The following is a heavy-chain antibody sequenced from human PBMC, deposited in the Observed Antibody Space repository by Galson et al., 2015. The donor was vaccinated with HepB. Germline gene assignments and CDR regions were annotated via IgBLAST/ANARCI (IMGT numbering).Heavy chain of an antibody. D-gene: IGHD4-17*01. V-gene: IGHV3-23*01. CDR3: AKEGYGDYPPYFYYYGMAV. CDR1: GFTFSSYA. Sequence: SLRLSCAASGFTFSSYAMSWVRQAPGKGLEWVSAISYSGGSSYYTDSVKGRFTISRDNSKNTLYLQMNSLRAEDTAVYYCAKEGYGDYPPYFYYYGMAVWGQGTTVTVSS. CDR2: ISYSGGSS. J-gene: IGHJ6*02.